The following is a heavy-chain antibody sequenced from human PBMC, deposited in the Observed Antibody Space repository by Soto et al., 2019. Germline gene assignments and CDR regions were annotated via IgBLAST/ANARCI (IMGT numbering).Heavy chain of an antibody. CDR2: FIPIFGTA. D-gene: IGHD2-15*01. J-gene: IGHJ6*02. Sequence: SVKVSCKASGGTFSSYAISWVRQAPGQGLEWMGGFIPIFGTANYAQKFQGRVTITADESTSTAYMELSSLRSEDTAVYYCARTAGGSCYSCYYGMDVWGQGTTVTVSS. CDR3: ARTAGGSCYSCYYGMDV. V-gene: IGHV1-69*13. CDR1: GGTFSSYA.